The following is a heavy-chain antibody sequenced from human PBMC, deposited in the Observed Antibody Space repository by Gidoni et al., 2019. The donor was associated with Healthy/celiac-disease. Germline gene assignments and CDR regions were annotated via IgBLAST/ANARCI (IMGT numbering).Heavy chain of an antibody. CDR1: GGSISRGGYY. CDR3: AYSGSYRRYYFDY. V-gene: IGHV4-31*03. D-gene: IGHD1-26*01. CDR2: IYYSGST. Sequence: QVQLQESGPGLVKPSQTLSLTCTVSGGSISRGGYYWSWIRQHPGKGLEWIGYIYYSGSTYYNPSLKSRVTISVDTSKNQFSLKLSSVTAADTAVYYCAYSGSYRRYYFDYWGQGTLVTVSS. J-gene: IGHJ4*02.